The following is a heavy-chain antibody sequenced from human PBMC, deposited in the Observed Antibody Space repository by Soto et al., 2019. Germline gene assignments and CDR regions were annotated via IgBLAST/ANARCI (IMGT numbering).Heavy chain of an antibody. V-gene: IGHV3-33*03. CDR1: GFPFDRYA. J-gene: IGHJ3*01. Sequence: QVHLAESGGGVVQPGTSLRLSCAASGFPFDRYAMHWVRQAPGKGLELVAAMWYDGSNTYYGGSVMGRFLISRDHSKNTVYLEMTSLRAEDTDVYFCEKGRIAVAAGAFDSRGPGTRVIVSS. D-gene: IGHD6-19*01. CDR2: MWYDGSNT. CDR3: EKGRIAVAAGAFDS.